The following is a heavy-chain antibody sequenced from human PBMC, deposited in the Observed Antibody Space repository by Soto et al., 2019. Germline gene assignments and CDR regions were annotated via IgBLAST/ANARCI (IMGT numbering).Heavy chain of an antibody. CDR3: GREGVAAFYYYVMDV. Sequence: QVQLVQSGAEVKKPGASVKVTCKASGYTFTRSGISWVRQAPGQGLEWMGWISTYKGDTNYAQTFQGRVTMTTDTSTSTVHMEVRSLRSDDTAVYYGGREGVAAFYYYVMDVWGQGTPVTVSS. J-gene: IGHJ6*02. CDR2: ISTYKGDT. V-gene: IGHV1-18*01. CDR1: GYTFTRSG. D-gene: IGHD5-12*01.